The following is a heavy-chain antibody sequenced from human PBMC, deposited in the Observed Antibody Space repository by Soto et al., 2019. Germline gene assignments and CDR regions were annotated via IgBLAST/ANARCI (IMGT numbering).Heavy chain of an antibody. Sequence: QVQLQESGPGLVTPSETLSLSCTVSGGSVSSGNYYWSWIRQPPGKGLEWFGYIHYSGSTNYNPSLKSRVTMSKDTSRDEFSLRLSSVTAADTAVYYCAREVPAVNDAFDFWGQGTKVTVSS. J-gene: IGHJ3*01. CDR3: AREVPAVNDAFDF. D-gene: IGHD2-2*01. CDR1: GGSVSSGNYY. V-gene: IGHV4-61*01. CDR2: IHYSGST.